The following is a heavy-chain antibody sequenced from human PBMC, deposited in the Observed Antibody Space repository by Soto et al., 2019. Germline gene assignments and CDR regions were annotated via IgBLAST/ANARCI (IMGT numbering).Heavy chain of an antibody. J-gene: IGHJ6*02. CDR2: INSDGSST. CDR3: ARALDSSSYYYGMDV. Sequence: GSLRLSCAASGFTFSSYWMHWVRQAPGKGLVWVSRINSDGSSTSYADSVKGRFTISRDNAKNTLYLQMNSLRAEDTAVYYCARALDSSSYYYGMDVWGQGTTVTVSS. CDR1: GFTFSSYW. V-gene: IGHV3-74*01. D-gene: IGHD6-6*01.